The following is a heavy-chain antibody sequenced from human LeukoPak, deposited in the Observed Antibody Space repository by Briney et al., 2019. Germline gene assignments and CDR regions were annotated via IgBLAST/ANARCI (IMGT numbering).Heavy chain of an antibody. CDR3: ARTYYYDSSGYSMGSCFDY. Sequence: GESLKISCKGSGYSFTSYWIGWVRQMPGKGLEWMGIIYPGDSDTRYSPSFQGQVTISADKSISTAYPQWSSLKASDTAMYYCARTYYYDSSGYSMGSCFDYWGQGTLVTVSS. CDR2: IYPGDSDT. V-gene: IGHV5-51*01. J-gene: IGHJ4*02. CDR1: GYSFTSYW. D-gene: IGHD3-22*01.